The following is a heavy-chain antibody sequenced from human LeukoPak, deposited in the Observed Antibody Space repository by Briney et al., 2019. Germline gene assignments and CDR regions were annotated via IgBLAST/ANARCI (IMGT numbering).Heavy chain of an antibody. CDR2: IGGSGATT. CDR3: ARLGNEVY. Sequence: PGGSLRLSCAASGFTFSSFGMTWVRQAPGKGLDWVSSIGGSGATTYYAESVKGRFTISRDNSKNTMYLQMNSLRAEDTAVYYCARLGNEVYWGRGTLVTVSS. J-gene: IGHJ4*02. V-gene: IGHV3-23*01. CDR1: GFTFSSFG. D-gene: IGHD7-27*01.